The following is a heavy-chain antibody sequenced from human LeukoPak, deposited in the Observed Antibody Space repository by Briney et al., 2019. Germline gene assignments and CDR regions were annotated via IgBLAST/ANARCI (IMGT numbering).Heavy chain of an antibody. V-gene: IGHV4-39*07. CDR3: ARSYDFWIGYYYNAFDI. D-gene: IGHD3-3*01. Sequence: SETLSLTCTVSGGSISSSSYYWGWIRQPPGKGLEWIGSIYYSGSTYYSPSLKSRVTISVDTSKNQFSLKLSSVTAADTAVYYCARSYDFWIGYYYNAFDIWGQGTMVTVSS. J-gene: IGHJ3*02. CDR2: IYYSGST. CDR1: GGSISSSSYY.